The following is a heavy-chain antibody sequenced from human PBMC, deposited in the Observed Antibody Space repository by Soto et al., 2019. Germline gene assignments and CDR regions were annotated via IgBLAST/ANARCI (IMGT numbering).Heavy chain of an antibody. CDR3: ARDGVYCSSTSCYTGFDY. CDR2: IYTSGST. D-gene: IGHD2-2*02. Sequence: SETLSLTCTVSGGSISSYYWSWIRQPAGKGLEWIGRIYTSGSTNYNPSLKSRATMSVDTSKNQFSLKLSSVTAADTAVYYCARDGVYCSSTSCYTGFDYWGQGTLVTVSS. J-gene: IGHJ4*02. V-gene: IGHV4-4*07. CDR1: GGSISSYY.